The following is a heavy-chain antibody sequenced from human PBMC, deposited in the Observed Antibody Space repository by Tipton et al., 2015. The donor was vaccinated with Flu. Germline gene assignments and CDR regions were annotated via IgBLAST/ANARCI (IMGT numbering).Heavy chain of an antibody. CDR2: IQSTGRT. CDR3: ARGGYNYAIYLFDP. J-gene: IGHJ5*02. Sequence: TLSLTCTVSGGSVSSYYWNWIRQSAGKGLEWIGRIQSTGRTNYNPSLRSRVTMSLDASKNQVSLKLTSVTAADTAVYFCARGGYNYAIYLFDPWGQGTLVSVSS. D-gene: IGHD5-24*01. CDR1: GGSVSSYY. V-gene: IGHV4-4*07.